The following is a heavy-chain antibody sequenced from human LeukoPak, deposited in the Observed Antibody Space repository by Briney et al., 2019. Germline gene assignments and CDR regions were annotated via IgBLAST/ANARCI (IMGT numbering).Heavy chain of an antibody. CDR3: AREDYGSRSGDY. CDR1: GLTFSSYW. CDR2: IKYDGSET. D-gene: IGHD3-10*01. J-gene: IGHJ4*02. Sequence: GGSLRLSCAASGLTFSSYWMTWVRQAPGKGLEWVATIKYDGSETYYVDSVRGRFSISRDNAKNSLYLQMNSLRAEDTAVYYCAREDYGSRSGDYWGQGTLVTVSS. V-gene: IGHV3-7*01.